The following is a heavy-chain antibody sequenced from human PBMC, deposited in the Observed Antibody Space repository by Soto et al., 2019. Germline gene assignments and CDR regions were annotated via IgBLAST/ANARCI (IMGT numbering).Heavy chain of an antibody. Sequence: SGPTLVNPTQTLTPTCTFSGFSLSTSAVGVGWIRQPPRKALEWLALIYWDDDKRYSPSLRSRLTITKDTSKNQVVLTMTNMEPVDTATYYCAHHLEATNFDYWGQGTMVTVSS. D-gene: IGHD5-12*01. CDR2: IYWDDDK. CDR1: GFSLSTSAVG. CDR3: AHHLEATNFDY. V-gene: IGHV2-5*02. J-gene: IGHJ4*02.